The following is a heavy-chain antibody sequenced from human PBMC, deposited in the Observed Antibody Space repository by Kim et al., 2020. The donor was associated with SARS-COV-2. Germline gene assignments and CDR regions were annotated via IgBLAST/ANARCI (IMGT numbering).Heavy chain of an antibody. Sequence: GGSLRLSCAASGFTFSTYGMSWVRQAPGKGLEWVSTIIVSGDTNYADSVKGRFTISRDNSKNTLYLQMNGLRAEDTAVYYCARRNFFDCWGQGTLVTVSS. CDR3: ARRNFFDC. J-gene: IGHJ4*02. CDR2: IIVSGDT. CDR1: GFTFSTYG. V-gene: IGHV3-23*01.